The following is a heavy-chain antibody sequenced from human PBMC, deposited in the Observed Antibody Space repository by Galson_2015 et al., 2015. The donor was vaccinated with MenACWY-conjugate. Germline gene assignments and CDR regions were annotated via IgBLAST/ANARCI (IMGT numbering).Heavy chain of an antibody. J-gene: IGHJ5*02. D-gene: IGHD3-22*01. V-gene: IGHV1-3*01. CDR1: GYTLTSYA. CDR2: INAGNGNT. Sequence: SVKVSCKASGYTLTSYAMHWVRQAPGQRLEWMGWINAGNGNTKYSQKFQGRVTITRDTSASTAYMELSSLRSEDTAVYCCARDNYYDSSGYYFRRFDPWGQGTLVTVSS. CDR3: ARDNYYDSSGYYFRRFDP.